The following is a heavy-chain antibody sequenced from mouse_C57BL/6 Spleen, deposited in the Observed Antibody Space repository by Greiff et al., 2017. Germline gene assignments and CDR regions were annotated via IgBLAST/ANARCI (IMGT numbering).Heavy chain of an antibody. J-gene: IGHJ4*01. CDR1: GYTFTDYN. D-gene: IGHD2-3*01. Sequence: EVQVVESGPELVKPGASVKMSCKASGYTFTDYNMHWVKQSHGKSLEWIGYINPNNGGTSYNQKFKGKATLTVNKSSSTAYKELRSLTSEDSAVYYCARWLLYAMDYWGQGTSVTVSS. CDR3: ARWLLYAMDY. CDR2: INPNNGGT. V-gene: IGHV1-22*01.